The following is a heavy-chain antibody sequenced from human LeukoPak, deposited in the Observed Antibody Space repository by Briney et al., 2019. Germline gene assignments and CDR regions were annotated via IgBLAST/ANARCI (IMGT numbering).Heavy chain of an antibody. Sequence: GGSLRLSRAASGFTFSSYEMNWVRQAPGKGLEWVSYISSSGSTIYYADSVKGRFTISRDNAKNSLYLQMNSLRADDTAVYYCAREYYFYHMDGWGKGTTVTVSS. CDR1: GFTFSSYE. CDR3: AREYYFYHMDG. V-gene: IGHV3-48*03. J-gene: IGHJ6*03. CDR2: ISSSGSTI.